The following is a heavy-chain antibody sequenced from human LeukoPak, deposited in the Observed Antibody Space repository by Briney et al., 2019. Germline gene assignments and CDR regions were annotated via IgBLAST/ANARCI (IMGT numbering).Heavy chain of an antibody. CDR2: INPANGYT. V-gene: IGHV1-3*03. CDR3: AIRDGHTDH. CDR1: GYTFTNYA. J-gene: IGHJ4*02. Sequence: ASVKVSCKASGYTFTNYAMHWVRQAPGQTIEWLGWINPANGYTKYSQQFQDRVTVTSDTSASTAYMELSRLRSEDRAVYYCAIRDGHTDHWGQGTLVAVSS. D-gene: IGHD5-24*01.